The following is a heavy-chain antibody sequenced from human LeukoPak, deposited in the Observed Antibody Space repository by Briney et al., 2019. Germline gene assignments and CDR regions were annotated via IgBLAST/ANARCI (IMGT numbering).Heavy chain of an antibody. CDR3: ARGDSSGYGPDH. V-gene: IGHV3-48*02. D-gene: IGHD3-22*01. Sequence: GGSLRLSCAASGFTFSSYRMNWVRQAPGKGLEWVSYISSSSSTIYYADSVKGRFTISRDNAKNSLYLQMNSLRDENTAVYYCARGDSSGYGPDHWGQGTLVTVSS. J-gene: IGHJ5*02. CDR1: GFTFSSYR. CDR2: ISSSSSTI.